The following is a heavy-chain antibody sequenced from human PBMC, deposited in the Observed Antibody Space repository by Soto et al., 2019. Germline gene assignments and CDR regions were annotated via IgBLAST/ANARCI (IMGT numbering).Heavy chain of an antibody. CDR2: IYYSGST. Sequence: SETLSLTCTVSGGSISSGDYYWSWIRQPPGKGLEWIGYIYYSGSTYYNPSLKSRVTISVDTSKNQFSLKLSSVTAADTAVYYCAREDYGGNPMDYWGQGTLVTVSS. D-gene: IGHD4-17*01. V-gene: IGHV4-30-4*08. CDR3: AREDYGGNPMDY. CDR1: GGSISSGDYY. J-gene: IGHJ4*02.